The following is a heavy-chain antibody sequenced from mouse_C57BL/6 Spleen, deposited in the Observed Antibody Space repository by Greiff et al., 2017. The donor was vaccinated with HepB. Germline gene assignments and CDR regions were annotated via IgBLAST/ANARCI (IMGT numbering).Heavy chain of an antibody. CDR1: GYTFTDYN. V-gene: IGHV1-22*01. CDR2: INPNNGGT. Sequence: VQLQQSGPELVKPGASVKMSCKASGYTFTDYNMHWVKQSHGKSLEWIGYINPNNGGTSYNQKFKGKATLTVNKSSSTAYMELRSLTSEDSAVYSCEIVGTTVVATNYFDYWGQGTTLTVPS. J-gene: IGHJ2*01. CDR3: EIVGTTVVATNYFDY. D-gene: IGHD1-1*01.